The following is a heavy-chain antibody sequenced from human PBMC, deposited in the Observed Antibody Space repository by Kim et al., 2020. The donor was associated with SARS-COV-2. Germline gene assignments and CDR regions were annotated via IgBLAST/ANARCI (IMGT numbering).Heavy chain of an antibody. CDR3: ARDSSTPPKYFTY. J-gene: IGHJ4*02. D-gene: IGHD6-6*01. Sequence: YVESQNSRFTISRDKSQNMLDLQMESLRTDDTALYYCARDSSTPPKYFTYWGQGTLVTVSS. V-gene: IGHV3-30*01.